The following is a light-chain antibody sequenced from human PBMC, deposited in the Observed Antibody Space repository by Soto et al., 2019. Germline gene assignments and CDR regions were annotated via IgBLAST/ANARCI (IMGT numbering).Light chain of an antibody. CDR1: QGISTY. CDR3: QQVNSFPPT. V-gene: IGKV1-39*01. J-gene: IGKJ4*01. Sequence: DIRMTQSPSALSASVGDRGTITYLASQGISTYLNCYQQKPGKAPKLLLYAASSLQSGVPSRFRGSGSGTDFTLTISSLQPEDFATYYCQQVNSFPPTFGGGTKVDIK. CDR2: AAS.